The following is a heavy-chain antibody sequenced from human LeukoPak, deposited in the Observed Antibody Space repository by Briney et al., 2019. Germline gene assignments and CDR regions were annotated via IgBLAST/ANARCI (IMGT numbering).Heavy chain of an antibody. J-gene: IGHJ6*03. CDR2: IRYDGSNK. D-gene: IGHD4-17*01. Sequence: GGSLRLSCAASGFTFSSYGMHWVRQAPGKGLEWVAFIRYDGSNKYYADSVKGRFTISRDNSKNTLYLQMNSLRAEDTAVYYCANTIRTVTTSWYYYMDVWGKGTTVTISS. CDR3: ANTIRTVTTSWYYYMDV. CDR1: GFTFSSYG. V-gene: IGHV3-30*02.